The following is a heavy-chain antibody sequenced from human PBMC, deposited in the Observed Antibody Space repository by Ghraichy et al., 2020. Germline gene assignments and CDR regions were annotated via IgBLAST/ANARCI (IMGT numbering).Heavy chain of an antibody. Sequence: GESLNISCAASGFTFSSYAMSWVRQAPGKGLEWVSAISGSGGSTYYADSVKGRFTISRDNSKNTLYLQMNSLRAEDTAVYYCAKVRGSGSGGSCYHRWGQGTLVTVSS. CDR1: GFTFSSYA. CDR2: ISGSGGST. J-gene: IGHJ4*02. V-gene: IGHV3-23*01. D-gene: IGHD2-15*01. CDR3: AKVRGSGSGGSCYHR.